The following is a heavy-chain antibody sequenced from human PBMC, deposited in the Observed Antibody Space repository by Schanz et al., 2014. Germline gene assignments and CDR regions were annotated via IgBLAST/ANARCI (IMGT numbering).Heavy chain of an antibody. CDR3: ARDRGYCSGGSCLTFDY. CDR2: IWSDGSGK. V-gene: IGHV3-33*01. D-gene: IGHD2-15*01. Sequence: QVQMVESGGGVVQPGRSLRLSCAASGFTFSSYGMHWVRQAPGKGLEWVAVIWSDGSGKYYADSVKGRFTISRDSPKNTLYLHMNTLRSEDTAVYYCARDRGYCSGGSCLTFDYWGQGTLXTVSS. CDR1: GFTFSSYG. J-gene: IGHJ4*02.